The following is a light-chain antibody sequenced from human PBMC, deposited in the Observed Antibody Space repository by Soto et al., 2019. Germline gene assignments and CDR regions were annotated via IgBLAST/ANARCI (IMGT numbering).Light chain of an antibody. V-gene: IGLV2-14*01. CDR1: SSDVGGYNY. J-gene: IGLJ2*01. Sequence: QSALTQPASVSGSPGQPITISCTGTSSDVGGYNYVSWYQQHPGKAPKLIIYDVSDRPSGVSNRFSGSKSGNTASLTISGLQAEDEADYYCISYTSSSTVLFGGGTKLTVL. CDR2: DVS. CDR3: ISYTSSSTVL.